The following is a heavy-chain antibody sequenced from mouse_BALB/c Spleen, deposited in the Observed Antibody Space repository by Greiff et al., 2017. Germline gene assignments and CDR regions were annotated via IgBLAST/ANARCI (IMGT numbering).Heavy chain of an antibody. D-gene: IGHD4-1*01. CDR2: ISYSGST. J-gene: IGHJ3*01. Sequence: EVQLVESGPGLVKPSQSLSLTCTVTGYSITSDYAWNWIRQFPGNKLEWMGYISYSGSTSYNPSLKSRISITRDTSKNQFFLQLNSVTTEDTATYYCARSLGREAWFAYWGQGTLVTVSA. CDR3: ARSLGREAWFAY. CDR1: GYSITSDYA. V-gene: IGHV3-2*02.